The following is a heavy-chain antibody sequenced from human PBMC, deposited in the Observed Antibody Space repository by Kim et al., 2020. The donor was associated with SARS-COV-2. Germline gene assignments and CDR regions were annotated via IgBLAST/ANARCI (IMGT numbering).Heavy chain of an antibody. Sequence: YSPSFQGQVTISADKSISTAYLQWSSLKASDTAMYYCASRIAAAGTLPDYWGQGTLVTVSS. J-gene: IGHJ4*02. CDR3: ASRIAAAGTLPDY. D-gene: IGHD6-13*01. V-gene: IGHV5-51*01.